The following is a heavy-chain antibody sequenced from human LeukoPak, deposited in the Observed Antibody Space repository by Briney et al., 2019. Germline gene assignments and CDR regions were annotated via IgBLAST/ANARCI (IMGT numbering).Heavy chain of an antibody. J-gene: IGHJ4*02. Sequence: SETLSLTCTVSGDSISSGNYWGWIRQPPGKGLEWIGSIFHTGSTYFNLSLKSRVTISVDTSKNQFSLKLSSVTAADTAVYYCARVSLWFGELSNFDYWGQGTLVTVSS. V-gene: IGHV4-38-2*02. D-gene: IGHD3-10*01. CDR2: IFHTGST. CDR1: GDSISSGNY. CDR3: ARVSLWFGELSNFDY.